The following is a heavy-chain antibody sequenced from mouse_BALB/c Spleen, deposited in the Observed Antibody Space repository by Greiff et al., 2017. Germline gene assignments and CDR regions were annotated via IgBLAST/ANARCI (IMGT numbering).Heavy chain of an antibody. CDR3: ARVLDGYYEAMDY. Sequence: VKLQESGPGLVAPSQSLSITCTVSGFSLTSYGVHWVRQPPGKGLEWLGVIWAGGSTNYNSALMSRLSISKDNSKSQVFLKMNSLQTDDTAMYYCARVLDGYYEAMDYWGQGTSVTVSS. V-gene: IGHV2-9*02. J-gene: IGHJ4*01. CDR1: GFSLTSYG. D-gene: IGHD2-3*01. CDR2: IWAGGST.